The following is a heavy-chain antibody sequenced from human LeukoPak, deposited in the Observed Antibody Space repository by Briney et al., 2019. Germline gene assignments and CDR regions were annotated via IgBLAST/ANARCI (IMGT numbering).Heavy chain of an antibody. CDR2: INHSGST. CDR3: ARNLIFYYYGMDV. D-gene: IGHD2-8*01. Sequence: GSLRLSCGASRFTFSNYWMSWVRQPPVKGLEWIGEINHSGSTNYNPSLKSRVTISVDTSKNQFSLKLSSVTAADTAVYYCARNLIFYYYGMDVWGRGTTVTVSS. V-gene: IGHV4-34*01. CDR1: RFTFSNYW. J-gene: IGHJ6*02.